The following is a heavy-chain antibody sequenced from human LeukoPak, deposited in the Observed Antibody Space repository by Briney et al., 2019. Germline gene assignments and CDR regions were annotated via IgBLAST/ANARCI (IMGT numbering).Heavy chain of an antibody. CDR1: GFTVSSNY. CDR2: IYSGGST. D-gene: IGHD3-16*01. J-gene: IGHJ4*02. CDR3: ARDLNGGLIDY. Sequence: GGSLRLSCAASGFTVSSNYMSWVRQAPGKGLEWVSVIYSGGSTYYADSVKGRFTISRDNSKNTLYLQMNSLRAEDTAVYYCARDLNGGLIDYWGQGTLVTVSS. V-gene: IGHV3-66*01.